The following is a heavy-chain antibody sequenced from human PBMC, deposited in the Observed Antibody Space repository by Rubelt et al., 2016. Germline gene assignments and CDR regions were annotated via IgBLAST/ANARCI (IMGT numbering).Heavy chain of an antibody. CDR2: IDWDDDK. J-gene: IGHJ1*01. CDR3: ARTPGQRGDGYNFSFQH. V-gene: IGHV2-70*01. Sequence: QVTLRESGPALVKPTQTLTLTCTFSGFSLSTTVMCVSWIRQPPGKALEWLALIDWDDDKYYSKSLKTRLPISKDTSKNQVVLTMTNMDPVDTATYYCARTPGQRGDGYNFSFQHWGQGTLVTVSS. CDR1: GFSLSTTVMC. D-gene: IGHD5-24*01.